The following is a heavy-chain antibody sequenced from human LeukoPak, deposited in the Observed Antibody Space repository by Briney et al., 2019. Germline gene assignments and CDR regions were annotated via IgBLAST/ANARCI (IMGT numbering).Heavy chain of an antibody. D-gene: IGHD1-26*01. J-gene: IGHJ4*02. CDR3: ARDGGSYSPDY. CDR2: IYASGST. CDR1: GGSISGSTYY. Sequence: SQTLSLTCTVSGGSISGSTYYWGWIRQPAGKGLEWIGRIYASGSTSYNPSLKSRATISVDTSKNQFSLKLSSVTAADTAIYYCARDGGSYSPDYWGRGTLVTVSS. V-gene: IGHV4-61*02.